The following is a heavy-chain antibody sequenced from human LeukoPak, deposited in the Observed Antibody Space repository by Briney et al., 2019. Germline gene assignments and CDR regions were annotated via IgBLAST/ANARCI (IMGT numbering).Heavy chain of an antibody. D-gene: IGHD2-2*01. CDR3: ARSRVPAAHDAFDI. CDR1: GFTFSSYA. CDR2: ISSNGGST. J-gene: IGHJ3*02. V-gene: IGHV3-64*01. Sequence: GGSLRLSCAASGFTFSSYAMHWVRRAPGKGLEYVSAISSNGGSTYYANSVKGRFTISRDNSKNTLYLQMGSLRAEDMAVYYCARSRVPAAHDAFDIWGQGTMVTVSS.